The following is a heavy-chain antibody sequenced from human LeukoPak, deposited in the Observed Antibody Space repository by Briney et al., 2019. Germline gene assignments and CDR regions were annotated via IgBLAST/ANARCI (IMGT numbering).Heavy chain of an antibody. D-gene: IGHD1-26*01. Sequence: SETLSLTCAVSDYSISSGYHCGWIRQPPEKGLEWIGSISRSGSTYYSPSLKGRVTMSVDSSKNEFSLNLSSVTAADTAVYYCARGYIGNSGRYYYYMDVWGKGTTVTVSS. CDR1: DYSISSGYH. CDR3: ARGYIGNSGRYYYYMDV. CDR2: ISRSGST. J-gene: IGHJ6*03. V-gene: IGHV4-38-2*01.